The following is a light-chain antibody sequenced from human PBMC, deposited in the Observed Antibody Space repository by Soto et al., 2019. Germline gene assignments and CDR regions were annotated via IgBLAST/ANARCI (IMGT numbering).Light chain of an antibody. J-gene: IGKJ1*01. V-gene: IGKV4-1*01. CDR3: QQFFNAPT. CDR2: WAS. Sequence: VLTQSPDSLAVSLGGRATIHCRSNQSVLFVSNNKNFLAWYQQKPGQPPKLFLNWASTRESGVPDRFIGGGSGTELTLTISSLNAEDVAVYYCQQFFNAPTFGQGTKVDIK. CDR1: QSVLFVSNNKNF.